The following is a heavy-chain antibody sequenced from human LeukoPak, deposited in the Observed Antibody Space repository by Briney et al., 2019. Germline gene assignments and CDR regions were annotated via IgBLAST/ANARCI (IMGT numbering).Heavy chain of an antibody. D-gene: IGHD3-10*01. J-gene: IGHJ6*03. CDR1: GGSISSGSYY. V-gene: IGHV4-61*02. CDR2: IYTSGST. Sequence: SETLSLTCTVSGGSISSGSYYWSWIRQPAGKGLEWIGRIYTSGSTNYNPSLKSRVTISVDTSKNQFSLKLSSVTAADTAVYYCARGHPTYYYGSNYMDVWGKGTTVTVSS. CDR3: ARGHPTYYYGSNYMDV.